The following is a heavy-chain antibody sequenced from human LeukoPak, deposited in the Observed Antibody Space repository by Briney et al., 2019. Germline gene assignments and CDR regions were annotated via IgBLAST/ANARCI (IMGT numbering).Heavy chain of an antibody. CDR1: GGSISSGGYY. D-gene: IGHD3-10*01. CDR2: IYYSGST. CDR3: ARAYYYGSGSRQKSYYFDY. J-gene: IGHJ4*02. Sequence: PSETLSLTCTVSGGSISSGGYYWSWIRQHPGKGLEWIGYIYYSGSTYYNPSLKSRVTISVDTSKNQFSLKLSSVTAADTAVYYCARAYYYGSGSRQKSYYFDYWGQGTLVTVSS. V-gene: IGHV4-31*03.